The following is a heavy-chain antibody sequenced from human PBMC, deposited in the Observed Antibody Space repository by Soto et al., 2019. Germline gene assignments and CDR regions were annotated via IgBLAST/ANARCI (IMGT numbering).Heavy chain of an antibody. CDR2: FDPEDGET. Sequence: ASVKVSCKVSAYTLAELSRQWVRHALGKGLVWMGGFDPEDGETIYAQKFQGRVTMTEDTSTDTAYMELSSLRSEDTAVYYCATVGQWLVLDYWGQGTLVTVSS. V-gene: IGHV1-24*01. CDR1: AYTLAELS. CDR3: ATVGQWLVLDY. D-gene: IGHD6-19*01. J-gene: IGHJ4*02.